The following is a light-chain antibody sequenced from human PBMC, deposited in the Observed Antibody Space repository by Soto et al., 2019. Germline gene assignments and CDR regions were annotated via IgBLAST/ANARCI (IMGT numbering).Light chain of an antibody. CDR2: DDD. V-gene: IGLV1-51*01. Sequence: QSVLTQPPSASGTPGQRVTISCSGSSSNIGRHDVYWYQHLPGTAPKVLIYDDDKRPSGIPDRFSGSKSGTSATLGITGFQTGDEADYYCGSWDSSLSAYVFGTGTKVTVL. CDR3: GSWDSSLSAYV. CDR1: SSNIGRHD. J-gene: IGLJ1*01.